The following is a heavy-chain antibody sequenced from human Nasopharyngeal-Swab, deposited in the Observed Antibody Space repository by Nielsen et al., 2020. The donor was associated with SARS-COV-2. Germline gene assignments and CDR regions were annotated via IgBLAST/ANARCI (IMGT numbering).Heavy chain of an antibody. J-gene: IGHJ4*02. Sequence: GSLRLSCTVSGYSISSGYYWGWIRQPPGKGLEWIGSIYHSGSTYYNPSLKSRVTIPVDTSKNQFSLKLSSVTAADTAVYYCARVGARDYVWGSYRPNPGGYWGQGTLVTVSS. D-gene: IGHD3-16*02. CDR1: GYSISSGYY. CDR3: ARVGARDYVWGSYRPNPGGY. CDR2: IYHSGST. V-gene: IGHV4-38-2*02.